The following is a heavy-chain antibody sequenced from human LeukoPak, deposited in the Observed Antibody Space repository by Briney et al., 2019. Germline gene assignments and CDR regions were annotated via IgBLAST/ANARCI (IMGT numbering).Heavy chain of an antibody. D-gene: IGHD2-21*02. V-gene: IGHV4-38-2*02. J-gene: IGHJ5*02. CDR1: GYSISSGYY. Sequence: SETLSLTCTVSGYSISSGYYWGWIRQPPGKGLEWIGSIYHSGSTYYNPSLKSRVTISVDTSKNQFSLKLSSVTAADTAVYYCASYCGGDCLNWLDPWGQGTLVTVSS. CDR3: ASYCGGDCLNWLDP. CDR2: IYHSGST.